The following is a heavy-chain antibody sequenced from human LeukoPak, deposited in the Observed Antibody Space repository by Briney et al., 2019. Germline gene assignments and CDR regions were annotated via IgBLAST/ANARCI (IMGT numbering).Heavy chain of an antibody. CDR3: ARPDYCSSTSCYDYYYCGMDV. V-gene: IGHV5-51*01. D-gene: IGHD2-2*01. J-gene: IGHJ6*02. Sequence: LGESLKISCKGSGYSFTSYWIGWVRQMPGKGLEWMGIIYPGDSDTRYSPSFQGQVTISADKSISTAYLQWSSLKASDTAMYYCARPDYCSSTSCYDYYYCGMDVWGQGTTVTVSS. CDR2: IYPGDSDT. CDR1: GYSFTSYW.